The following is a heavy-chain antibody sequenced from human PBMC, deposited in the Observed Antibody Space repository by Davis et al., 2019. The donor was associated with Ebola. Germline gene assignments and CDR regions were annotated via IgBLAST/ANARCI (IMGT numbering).Heavy chain of an antibody. CDR3: AREVWSSGYIP. D-gene: IGHD3-22*01. J-gene: IGHJ5*02. CDR1: GFTFTSYY. Sequence: GESLKISCAASGFTFTSYYMHWVRQAPGQGLEWMGIINPSGGSTSYAQKFQGRVTMTRDTSTSTVYMELSSLRSEDTAVYYCAREVWSSGYIPWGQGTLVTVSS. CDR2: INPSGGST. V-gene: IGHV1-46*01.